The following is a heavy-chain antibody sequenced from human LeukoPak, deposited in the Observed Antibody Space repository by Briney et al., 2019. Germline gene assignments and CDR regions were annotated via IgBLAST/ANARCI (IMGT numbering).Heavy chain of an antibody. J-gene: IGHJ5*02. Sequence: SVKVSCKASGDTFSSYTISWVRQAPGQGLEWMGRIIPILGIANYAQKFQGRVTITADKSTSTAYMELSSLRSEDTAVYYCARDRQYQLLKVLNNWFDPWRQGTLVTVSS. CDR1: GDTFSSYT. V-gene: IGHV1-69*04. D-gene: IGHD2-2*01. CDR3: ARDRQYQLLKVLNNWFDP. CDR2: IIPILGIA.